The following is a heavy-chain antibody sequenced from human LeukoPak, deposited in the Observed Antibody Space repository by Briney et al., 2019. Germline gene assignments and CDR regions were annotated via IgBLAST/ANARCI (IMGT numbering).Heavy chain of an antibody. CDR3: AELGITMIGGV. V-gene: IGHV3-7*01. CDR1: GFTFSSYW. Sequence: GGSLRLSCAASGFTFSSYWMSWVRQAPGKGLERVANIKQDGSEKYYEDSVKGRFTISRDNAKNSLYLQMNSLRAEDTAVYYCAELGITMIGGVWGKGTTVTISS. CDR2: IKQDGSEK. D-gene: IGHD3-10*02. J-gene: IGHJ6*04.